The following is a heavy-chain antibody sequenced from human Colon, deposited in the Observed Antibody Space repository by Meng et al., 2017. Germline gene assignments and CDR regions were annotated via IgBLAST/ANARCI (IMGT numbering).Heavy chain of an antibody. CDR2: INPNSGGA. V-gene: IGHV1-2*06. CDR3: AREGIIGDLQYFDL. CDR1: AYTFAGYY. J-gene: IGHJ2*01. D-gene: IGHD7-27*01. Sequence: ASVKVSCKASAYTFAGYYMHWVRQAPGQGLEWMGRINPNSGGANYAQKFQGRVTITRDTSISTAYMKLSRLRSDDTAVYYCAREGIIGDLQYFDLWGRGTLVTVSS.